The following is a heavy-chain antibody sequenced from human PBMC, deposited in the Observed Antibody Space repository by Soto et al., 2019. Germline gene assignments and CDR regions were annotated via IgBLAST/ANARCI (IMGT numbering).Heavy chain of an antibody. CDR3: AKDLLRWSSGWSADFDY. V-gene: IGHV3-30*18. D-gene: IGHD6-19*01. Sequence: GGSLRLSCAASGFTFSSYGMHWVRQAPGKGLEWVAVISYDGSNKYYADSVKGRFTISRDNSKNTLYLQMNSLRAEDTAVYYCAKDLLRWSSGWSADFDYWGQGTLVTVSS. CDR2: ISYDGSNK. CDR1: GFTFSSYG. J-gene: IGHJ4*02.